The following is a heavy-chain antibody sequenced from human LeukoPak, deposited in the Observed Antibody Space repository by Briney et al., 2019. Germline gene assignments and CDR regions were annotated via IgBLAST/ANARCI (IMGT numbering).Heavy chain of an antibody. CDR3: AKDKGFGESSYGMDV. CDR1: GFTFDDYA. Sequence: GGSLRLSCAASGFTFDDYAMHWVRQAPGKGLEWVSGISWHSGSIGYADSVKGRFTISRDNAKNSLYLQMNSLRAEDTALYYCAKDKGFGESSYGMDVWGQGTTVTVSS. D-gene: IGHD3-10*01. CDR2: ISWHSGSI. J-gene: IGHJ6*02. V-gene: IGHV3-9*01.